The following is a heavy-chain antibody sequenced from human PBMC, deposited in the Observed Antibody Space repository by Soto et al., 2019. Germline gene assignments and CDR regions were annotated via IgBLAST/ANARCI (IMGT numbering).Heavy chain of an antibody. CDR1: GFTFSSYS. D-gene: IGHD3-3*01. J-gene: IGHJ4*02. Sequence: EVQLVESGGGLVQPGGSLRLSCAASGFTFSSYSMNWVRQAPGKGLEWVSYITSSSSTIYYADSVKGRFTISRDNTKNSLYLQMNSLRDEDTAVYYCARDTIRLLEGNLDYWGQGTLVTVSS. CDR3: ARDTIRLLEGNLDY. CDR2: ITSSSSTI. V-gene: IGHV3-48*02.